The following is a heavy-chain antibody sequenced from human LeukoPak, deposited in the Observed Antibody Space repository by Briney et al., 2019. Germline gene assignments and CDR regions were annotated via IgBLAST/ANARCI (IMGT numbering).Heavy chain of an antibody. CDR2: INPNSGGT. Sequence: GASVKVSCKASGYTFTGYYMHWVRQAPGQGLEWMGWINPNSGGTNYAQKFQGRVTMTRDTSISTAYMELSRLRSEDTAVYYCARDGPLPGIGDAFDIWGQGTMVTVSS. CDR1: GYTFTGYY. V-gene: IGHV1-2*02. CDR3: ARDGPLPGIGDAFDI. D-gene: IGHD3-10*01. J-gene: IGHJ3*02.